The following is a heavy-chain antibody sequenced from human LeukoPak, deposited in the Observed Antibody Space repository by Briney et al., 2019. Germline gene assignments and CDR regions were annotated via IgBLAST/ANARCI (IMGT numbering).Heavy chain of an antibody. CDR1: GFTFSSYW. D-gene: IGHD3/OR15-3a*01. J-gene: IGHJ4*02. Sequence: PGGSLRLSCAASGFTFSSYWMSWVRQAPGKGLEWVANIKQDGSEKYYVDSVKGRFTISRDNARDSLYLEMNSLTVEDTAVYFCSRDLGTGRPHDFWGQGTLVTVSS. CDR3: SRDLGTGRPHDF. CDR2: IKQDGSEK. V-gene: IGHV3-7*01.